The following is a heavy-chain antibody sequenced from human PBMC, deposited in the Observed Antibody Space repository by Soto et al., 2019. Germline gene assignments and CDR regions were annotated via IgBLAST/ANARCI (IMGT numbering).Heavy chain of an antibody. J-gene: IGHJ6*02. D-gene: IGHD1-1*01. Sequence: GGSLRLSCVPSGFLFRSYWMHWVRQTPAKGLVWVSEIRPDGSITNYADSVRGRFTMSRDNAKNALYLQMNSLRVEDTGVYYCVRGTSAWKGVDVWGQGTTVTVSS. CDR3: VRGTSAWKGVDV. V-gene: IGHV3-74*01. CDR2: IRPDGSIT. CDR1: GFLFRSYW.